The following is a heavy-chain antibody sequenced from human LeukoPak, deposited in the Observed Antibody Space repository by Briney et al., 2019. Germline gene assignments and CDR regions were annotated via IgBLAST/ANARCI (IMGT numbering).Heavy chain of an antibody. CDR3: ITAGDSSGLDY. CDR2: IYSGGNT. J-gene: IGHJ4*02. Sequence: GGSLRLSCAASGFTFSSSHMSWVRQAPGKGLEWVSIIYSGGNTYYADSVKGRFTISRDNAKNSLYLQMNSLRAEDTAVYYCITAGDSSGLDYWGQGTLVTVSS. D-gene: IGHD3-22*01. CDR1: GFTFSSSH. V-gene: IGHV3-53*01.